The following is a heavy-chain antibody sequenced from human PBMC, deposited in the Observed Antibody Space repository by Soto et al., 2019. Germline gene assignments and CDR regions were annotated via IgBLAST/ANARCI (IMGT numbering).Heavy chain of an antibody. Sequence: SETLSLTFAVSGGSITSANWWTWVRQPPGGGLEWIGEISHSGITNYKASLKSRVTMSVDKTKNDVSLKLTSVTAADTAVYYCARVLRGWFDPWGQGTPVTVSS. V-gene: IGHV4-4*02. CDR1: GGSITSANW. J-gene: IGHJ5*02. CDR2: ISHSGIT. CDR3: ARVLRGWFDP.